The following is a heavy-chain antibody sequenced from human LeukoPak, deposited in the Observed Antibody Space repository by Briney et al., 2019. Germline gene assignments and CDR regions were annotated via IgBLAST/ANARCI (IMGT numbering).Heavy chain of an antibody. Sequence: PGGSLRLSCAASGFTFSNYGMSWVRQAPGKGLEWVSSISGSGDSTYYADSVKGRFTISRDNSKNMLYLQMNSLRAEDSAVYYCARQWLVNGWGQGTLVTVSS. J-gene: IGHJ4*02. V-gene: IGHV3-23*01. CDR3: ARQWLVNG. CDR2: ISGSGDST. CDR1: GFTFSNYG. D-gene: IGHD6-19*01.